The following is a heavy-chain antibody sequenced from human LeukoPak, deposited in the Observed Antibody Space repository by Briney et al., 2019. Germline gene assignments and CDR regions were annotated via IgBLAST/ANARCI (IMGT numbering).Heavy chain of an antibody. CDR3: ARGRTGRTISFDY. Sequence: KASETLSLTCTVSGFSISSYYRSWIRQPPGKGLEWIGCIYYSGSTNYNPSLKSRVTISVDTSNNQFSLKLTSLTAADTAVYYCARGRTGRTISFDYWGQGTLVTVSS. CDR1: GFSISSYY. CDR2: IYYSGST. J-gene: IGHJ4*02. V-gene: IGHV4-59*01. D-gene: IGHD5-24*01.